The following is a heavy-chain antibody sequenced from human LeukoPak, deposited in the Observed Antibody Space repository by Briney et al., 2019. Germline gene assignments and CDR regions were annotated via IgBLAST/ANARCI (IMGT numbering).Heavy chain of an antibody. Sequence: SETLSLTCTISSASITSSPYFWGWIRQSPGKGLEWIGSISYSGTTYYNPSLKSRVTISVDTSKNQFSLKLNSVTAADTAVFYCAANSADYNTLGSSYKVWGQGTLVTVSS. J-gene: IGHJ4*02. V-gene: IGHV4-39*01. CDR3: AANSADYNTLGSSYKV. CDR2: ISYSGTT. CDR1: SASITSSPYF. D-gene: IGHD3-10*01.